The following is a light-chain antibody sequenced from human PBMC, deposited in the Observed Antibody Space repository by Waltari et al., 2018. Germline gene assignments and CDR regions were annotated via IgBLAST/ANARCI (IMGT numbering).Light chain of an antibody. CDR2: DAS. J-gene: IGKJ2*01. V-gene: IGKV1-33*01. Sequence: DIQLTQSPSSLSAAVGDRVNITCQATQDITTSLIWFQQKPGKAPQLLIYDASSLQAGVPSRFSGTGSGTAFSFTITSLQPEDSATYYCQHYHSLPYTFGRGTKLQIK. CDR1: QDITTS. CDR3: QHYHSLPYT.